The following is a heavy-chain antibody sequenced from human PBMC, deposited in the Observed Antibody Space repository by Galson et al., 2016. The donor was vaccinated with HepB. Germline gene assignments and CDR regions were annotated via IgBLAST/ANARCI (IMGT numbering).Heavy chain of an antibody. V-gene: IGHV3-21*01. J-gene: IGHJ4*02. CDR3: ARGDIVGAIFDY. D-gene: IGHD1-26*01. Sequence: LRLSCAASGFTFSSYSMNWVRQAPGKGLEWISSISSSSYIYYADSVKGRFTISRDNAKNSLYLQMNSLRAEDTAVYYCARGDIVGAIFDYWGQGTLVTVSS. CDR1: GFTFSSYS. CDR2: ISSSSYI.